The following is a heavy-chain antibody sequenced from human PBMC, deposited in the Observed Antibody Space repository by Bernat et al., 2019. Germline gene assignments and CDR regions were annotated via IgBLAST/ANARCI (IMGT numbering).Heavy chain of an antibody. CDR1: GFTFSSYG. J-gene: IGHJ4*02. V-gene: IGHV3-33*01. Sequence: QVQLVESGGGVVQPGRSLRLSCAASGFTFSSYGMHWVRQAPGKGLEWVAVIWYDGSNKYYVDSVKGRFTISRDNSKDTLYLQMNSLRAEDTAVYYCAREDGGYCSGGSCFPLGYWGQGTLVTVSS. CDR3: AREDGGYCSGGSCFPLGY. CDR2: IWYDGSNK. D-gene: IGHD2-15*01.